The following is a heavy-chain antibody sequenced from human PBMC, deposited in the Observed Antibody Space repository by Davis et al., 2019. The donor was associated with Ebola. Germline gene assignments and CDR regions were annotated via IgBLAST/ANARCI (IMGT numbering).Heavy chain of an antibody. CDR1: GFSFSSHW. V-gene: IGHV3-7*01. CDR2: INPDGSVP. D-gene: IGHD1-14*01. Sequence: PGGSLRLSCAASGFSFSSHWMTWVRQAPGKGLEWVANINPDGSVPNHVGSVRGRFTISRDNSKNSLYLQMDSLRVDDTAVYYCAGWGQNRNAWGRGALVTVSS. J-gene: IGHJ5*01. CDR3: AGWGQNRNA.